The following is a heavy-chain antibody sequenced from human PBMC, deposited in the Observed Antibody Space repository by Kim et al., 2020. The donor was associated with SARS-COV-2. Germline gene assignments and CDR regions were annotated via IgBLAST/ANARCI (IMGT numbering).Heavy chain of an antibody. CDR3: ALGGYVSMDV. D-gene: IGHD2-15*01. Sequence: TSEADSGKGRFTITRDNDKNTLYMQMNSLRAEDTAVDYCALGGYVSMDVWGQGTTVTVSS. V-gene: IGHV3-74*01. CDR2: T. J-gene: IGHJ6*02.